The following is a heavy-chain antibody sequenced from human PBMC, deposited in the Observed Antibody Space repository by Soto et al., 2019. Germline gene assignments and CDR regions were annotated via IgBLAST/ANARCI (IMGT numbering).Heavy chain of an antibody. CDR3: ARDQSPLWELLRGDEFYGMDV. D-gene: IGHD1-26*01. V-gene: IGHV1-8*01. J-gene: IGHJ6*02. CDR2: MNPNGGNT. CDR1: GYTFTSFD. Sequence: GASVKVSCKASGYTFTSFDINWVRQATGQGLEWMGWMNPNGGNTGYAQKFQGRVTMTRNTSTSTAYMELNSLRDEDTAVYYCARDQSPLWELLRGDEFYGMDVWGQGTTVTVSS.